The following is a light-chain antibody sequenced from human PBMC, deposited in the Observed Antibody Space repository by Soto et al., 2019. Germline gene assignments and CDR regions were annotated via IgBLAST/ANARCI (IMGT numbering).Light chain of an antibody. CDR1: QSLSGW. J-gene: IGKJ1*01. CDR2: DAF. CDR3: QQSASYPWT. V-gene: IGKV1-5*01. Sequence: DIQLTQTPSTLSASIGDRVTITCRASQSLSGWLAWYQQTPGKDPKLLISDAFRLESGVPSRFRGSGSGTEFSLTLSRLQPGDSATFYCQQSASYPWTLGRGTTVEIK.